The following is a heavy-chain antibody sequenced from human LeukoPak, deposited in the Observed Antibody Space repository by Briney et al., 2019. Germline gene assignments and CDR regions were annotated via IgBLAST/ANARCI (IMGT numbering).Heavy chain of an antibody. CDR3: ARHRAVAGNFDY. J-gene: IGHJ4*02. V-gene: IGHV4-4*09. CDR1: GGSISSYY. CDR2: IYTSGST. Sequence: SENPSLTCTVSGGSISSYYWSWIRQPPGKGLEWIGYIYTSGSTNYNPSLKSRVTISVDTSKNQFSLKLSSVTAADTAVYYCARHRAVAGNFDYWGQGTLVTVSP. D-gene: IGHD6-19*01.